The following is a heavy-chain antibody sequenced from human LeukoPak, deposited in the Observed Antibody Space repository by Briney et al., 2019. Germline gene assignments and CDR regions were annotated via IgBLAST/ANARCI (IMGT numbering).Heavy chain of an antibody. Sequence: GESLKISCAASGYPFVSYWIGWVRQVPGKGLQWMGIIYPGDSDTRYSPSFQGQVTISAGKSISTASLQWSSLKASDTAMYYCARVRSGTYNFDYWGPGTLVTVSS. CDR2: IYPGDSDT. CDR3: ARVRSGTYNFDY. D-gene: IGHD3-16*01. J-gene: IGHJ4*02. V-gene: IGHV5-51*01. CDR1: GYPFVSYW.